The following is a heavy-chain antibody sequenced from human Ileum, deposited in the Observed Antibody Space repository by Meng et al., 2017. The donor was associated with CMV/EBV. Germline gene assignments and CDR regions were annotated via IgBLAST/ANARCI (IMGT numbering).Heavy chain of an antibody. D-gene: IGHD6-6*01. CDR2: ISYDGSNK. CDR3: ARAVVEYSSSSGAGY. J-gene: IGHJ4*01. CDR1: GFTFSSYA. Sequence: GESLKISCAASGFTFSSYAMHWVRQAPGKGLEWVAVISYDGSNKYYADSVKGRFTISRDNSKNTLYLQMNSLRAEDTAVYYCARAVVEYSSSSGAGYWGQGKPVNGAS. V-gene: IGHV3-30-3*01.